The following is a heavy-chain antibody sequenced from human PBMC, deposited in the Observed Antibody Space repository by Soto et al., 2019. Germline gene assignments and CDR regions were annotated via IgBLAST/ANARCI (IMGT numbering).Heavy chain of an antibody. CDR3: ARGPGGPDGPGDY. CDR1: GYTFTSYA. Sequence: QVQLVQSGAEVKKPGASVKVSCKASGYTFTSYAMHWVRQAPGQRLEWMGWINAGNGNTKYSQKFQGRGTITRDTSASTAYMELSSLISEDTAVYYCARGPGGPDGPGDYWGQGTLVTVSS. V-gene: IGHV1-3*01. J-gene: IGHJ4*02. D-gene: IGHD2-15*01. CDR2: INAGNGNT.